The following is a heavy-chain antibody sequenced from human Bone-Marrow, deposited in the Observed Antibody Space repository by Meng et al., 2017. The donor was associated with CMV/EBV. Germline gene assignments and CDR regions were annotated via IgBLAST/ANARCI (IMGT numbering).Heavy chain of an antibody. J-gene: IGHJ6*02. V-gene: IGHV1-18*01. CDR2: ISAYNGNT. CDR3: AGEPRLELRGWTVDYYYGMDV. Sequence: ASVKVSCKASGYTFTSYGISWVRQAPGQGLEWMGWISAYNGNTNYAQKLQGRVTMTTDTSTSTAYMELRSLRSDDTAVYYCAGEPRLELRGWTVDYYYGMDVWGQGTTVTVSS. D-gene: IGHD1-7*01. CDR1: GYTFTSYG.